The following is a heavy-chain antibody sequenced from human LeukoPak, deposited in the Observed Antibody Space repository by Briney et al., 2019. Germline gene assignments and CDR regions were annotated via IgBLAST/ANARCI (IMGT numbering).Heavy chain of an antibody. J-gene: IGHJ4*02. CDR1: GFTFSSSA. D-gene: IGHD2-15*01. CDR2: ISNNGGYT. Sequence: AGGSLRLSCVASGFTFSSSAMSWVRQAPGKGLEWVLAISNNGGYTYYADSVQGRFTISRDNSKSTLCLQMNSLRAEDTAVYYCAKQLGYCSDGSCYFPYWGQGTLVTVSS. CDR3: AKQLGYCSDGSCYFPY. V-gene: IGHV3-23*01.